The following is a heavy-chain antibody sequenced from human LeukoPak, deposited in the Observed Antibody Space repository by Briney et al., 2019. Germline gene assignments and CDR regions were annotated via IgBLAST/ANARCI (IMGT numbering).Heavy chain of an antibody. Sequence: ASVKVSCKASGYTFTGYYMHWVRQAPGQGLEWMGWINPNSGGTNYAQKFQGRVTMTRDTSISTAYMELSRLRSDDTAVYYCARDIYSYGYFDYWGQGTLVTVSS. CDR2: INPNSGGT. V-gene: IGHV1-2*02. D-gene: IGHD5-18*01. CDR1: GYTFTGYY. CDR3: ARDIYSYGYFDY. J-gene: IGHJ4*02.